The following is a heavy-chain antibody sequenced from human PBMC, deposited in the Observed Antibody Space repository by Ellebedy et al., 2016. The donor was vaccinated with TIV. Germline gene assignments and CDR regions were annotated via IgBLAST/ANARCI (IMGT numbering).Heavy chain of an antibody. CDR1: GFTFSSYA. J-gene: IGHJ4*02. D-gene: IGHD7-27*01. Sequence: GESLKISCAASGFTFSSYAMHWVRQAPGKGLEWVAVISYDGSNKYYADSVKGRFTISRDSTKNSLYLEMNSLRDEDTAVYYCARDRLGWREPPNYWGQGTLVTVSS. CDR2: ISYDGSNK. V-gene: IGHV3-30-3*01. CDR3: ARDRLGWREPPNY.